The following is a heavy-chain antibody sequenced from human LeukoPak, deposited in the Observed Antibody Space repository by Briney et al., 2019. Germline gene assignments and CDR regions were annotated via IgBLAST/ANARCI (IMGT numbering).Heavy chain of an antibody. D-gene: IGHD6-19*01. CDR1: GGSISSSNW. CDR3: ARGNPRYSSGLGFDY. V-gene: IGHV4-4*03. J-gene: IGHJ4*02. CDR2: IYPSGTT. Sequence: PPGTLSLTCAVSGGSISSSNWWSWVRQPPGKGLEWIGEIYPSGTTYYNPSLKSQVTISVDTSKVQFSLTLRSATAADTAVYYCARGNPRYSSGLGFDYWGQGSLVTVSS.